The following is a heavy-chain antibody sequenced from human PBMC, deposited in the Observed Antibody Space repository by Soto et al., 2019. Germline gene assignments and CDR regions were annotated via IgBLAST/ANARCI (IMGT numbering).Heavy chain of an antibody. CDR1: GGSISSSSYY. Sequence: SETLSLTCTVSGGSISSSSYYWGWIRQPPGKGLEWIGSIYYSGSTYYNPSLKSRFTISVDTSKNQFSLKLSSVTAADTAVYYCARSAPPGIAVAPDYWGQGTLVTVSS. CDR3: ARSAPPGIAVAPDY. D-gene: IGHD6-19*01. V-gene: IGHV4-39*01. CDR2: IYYSGST. J-gene: IGHJ4*02.